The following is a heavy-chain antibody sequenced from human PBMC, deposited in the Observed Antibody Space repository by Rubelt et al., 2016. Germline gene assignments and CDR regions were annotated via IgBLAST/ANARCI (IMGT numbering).Heavy chain of an antibody. D-gene: IGHD6-19*01. Sequence: EVQLLESGGGLVQPGGSLRLSCAASGFTFSNYWMSWVRQAPGKGLEWVANIKQDGSDKYYVDSVKGRFTISRDNAKKSLYLKMNGLRAEDTAVYYCARVGAVADDWGQGTLVTVSS. J-gene: IGHJ4*02. V-gene: IGHV3-7*03. CDR3: ARVGAVADD. CDR2: IKQDGSDK. CDR1: GFTFSNYW.